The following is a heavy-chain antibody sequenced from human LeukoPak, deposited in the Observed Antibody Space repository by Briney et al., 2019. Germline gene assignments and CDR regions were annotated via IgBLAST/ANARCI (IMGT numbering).Heavy chain of an antibody. V-gene: IGHV1-8*01. J-gene: IGHJ4*02. Sequence: ASVKVSCKASGYTFTSYDINWVRQATGQGLEWMGWMNPNSGNTGYAQKFQGRVTMTRNTSMSTAYMELSSLRSEDTAVYYCARGRSRGGAYLFDYWGQGTLVTVSS. CDR2: MNPNSGNT. D-gene: IGHD1-26*01. CDR1: GYTFTSYD. CDR3: ARGRSRGGAYLFDY.